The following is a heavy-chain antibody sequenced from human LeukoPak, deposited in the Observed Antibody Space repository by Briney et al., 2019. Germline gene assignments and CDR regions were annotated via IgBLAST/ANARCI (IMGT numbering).Heavy chain of an antibody. CDR3: ARSFLSIAAAATDY. CDR1: GFTFSSYS. CDR2: ISSSSSYI. Sequence: GGSLRLSCAASGFTFSSYSMNWVRQAQGKTLDRVSSISSSSSYIYYADSVKGRFTISRDNAKNSLYLQMNSLRAEDTVVYYCARSFLSIAAAATDYWGQGTLVTVSS. V-gene: IGHV3-21*01. J-gene: IGHJ4*02. D-gene: IGHD6-13*01.